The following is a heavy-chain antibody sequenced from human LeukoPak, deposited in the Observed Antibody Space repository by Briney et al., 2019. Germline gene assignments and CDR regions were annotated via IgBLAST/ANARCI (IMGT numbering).Heavy chain of an antibody. CDR3: AKDKGREGDY. J-gene: IGHJ4*02. Sequence: GGSLRLSYSASGFPFSNYGMHWVRQAPGKGLEWVAVISADGIDKYYADSVKGRLTISRDNSKNTLYLQMSSLRPEDTAVYYCAKDKGREGDYWGQGNLVTVSS. V-gene: IGHV3-30*18. CDR1: GFPFSNYG. CDR2: ISADGIDK.